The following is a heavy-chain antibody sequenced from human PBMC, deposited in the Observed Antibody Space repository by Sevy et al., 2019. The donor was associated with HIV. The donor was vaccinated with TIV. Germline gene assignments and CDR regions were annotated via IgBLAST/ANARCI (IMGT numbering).Heavy chain of an antibody. CDR2: ISSSSTI. CDR1: GFTFSSYS. Sequence: GGSLRLSCAASGFTFSSYSMNWVRQAPGKGLEWVSYISSSSTIYYADSVKGRFTTSRDNAKNSLYLQMNSLRDEDTAVYYCARDSYDSSGYRAWGQGTMVTVSS. V-gene: IGHV3-48*02. CDR3: ARDSYDSSGYRA. D-gene: IGHD3-22*01. J-gene: IGHJ3*01.